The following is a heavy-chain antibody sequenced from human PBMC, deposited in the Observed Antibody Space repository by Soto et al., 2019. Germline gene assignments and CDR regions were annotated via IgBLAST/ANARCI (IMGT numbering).Heavy chain of an antibody. J-gene: IGHJ4*02. V-gene: IGHV1-69*12. CDR3: ARSGFPGIAAY. CDR2: IIPIFGTA. Sequence: QVQLVQSGAEVKKPGSSVKVSCKASGGTFSSYAISWVRQAPGQGLEWMGGIIPIFGTANYAQKFQGRVTMTADEATSTAYMELSSPRSEDTAVYYCARSGFPGIAAYWGQGTLVTVSS. CDR1: GGTFSSYA. D-gene: IGHD6-13*01.